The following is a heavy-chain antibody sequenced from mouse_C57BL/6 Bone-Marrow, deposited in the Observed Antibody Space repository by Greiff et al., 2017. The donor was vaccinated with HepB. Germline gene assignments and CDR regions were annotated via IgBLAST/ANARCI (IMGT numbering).Heavy chain of an antibody. CDR2: IDPENGDT. D-gene: IGHD2-5*01. V-gene: IGHV14-4*01. CDR3: TYYSNYWYFDV. CDR1: GFNIRDDY. Sequence: VQLQQSGAELVRPGASVKLSCTASGFNIRDDYMHWVKQRPEQGLEWIGWIDPENGDTEYASQFQGKATITADTSSNTAYLQLSSLTSEDTAVYYCTYYSNYWYFDVWGTGTTVTVSS. J-gene: IGHJ1*03.